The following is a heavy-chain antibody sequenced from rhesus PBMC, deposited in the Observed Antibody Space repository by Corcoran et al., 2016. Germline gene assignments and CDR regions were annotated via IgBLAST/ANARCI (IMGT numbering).Heavy chain of an antibody. CDR3: ARDSGSSDY. CDR2: ITYSGTT. CDR1: GGSISSGYYY. D-gene: IGHD6-25*01. Sequence: QVQLQESGPGLVKPSETLSLTCAVPGGSISSGYYYWSWIRQPPGKGLEWIGYITYSGTTSSSPSLTSRVTISRDTSKIQFSLKLSSVTAADTAVYYCARDSGSSDYWGQGVLVTVSS. V-gene: IGHV4-122*02. J-gene: IGHJ4*01.